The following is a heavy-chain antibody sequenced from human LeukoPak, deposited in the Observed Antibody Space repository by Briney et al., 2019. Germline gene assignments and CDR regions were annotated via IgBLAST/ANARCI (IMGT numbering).Heavy chain of an antibody. V-gene: IGHV4-34*01. CDR2: INHSGST. CDR1: GGSFSGYY. Sequence: SETLSLTCAVYGGSFSGYYWSWIRQPPGKGLEWIGEINHSGSTNYNPSLKSRVTISVDTSKNQFSLRLSSVTAADTAVYYCARGSSGWNDAYGMDVWGQGTTVTVSS. D-gene: IGHD6-19*01. CDR3: ARGSSGWNDAYGMDV. J-gene: IGHJ6*02.